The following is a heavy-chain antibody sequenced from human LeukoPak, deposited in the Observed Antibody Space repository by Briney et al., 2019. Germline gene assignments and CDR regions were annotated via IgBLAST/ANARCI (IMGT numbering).Heavy chain of an antibody. CDR1: GGTFSSYA. CDR3: ARDQSGEWELLSGWWFDP. J-gene: IGHJ5*02. CDR2: IIPIFGTA. Sequence: GASVKVSCKASGGTFSSYAINWVRQAPGQGLEWMGGIIPIFGTANYAQKLQGRVTVTRDMSTSTVYMELSNLRSEDTAVYYCARDQSGEWELLSGWWFDPWGQGTLVTVSS. D-gene: IGHD1-26*01. V-gene: IGHV1-69*05.